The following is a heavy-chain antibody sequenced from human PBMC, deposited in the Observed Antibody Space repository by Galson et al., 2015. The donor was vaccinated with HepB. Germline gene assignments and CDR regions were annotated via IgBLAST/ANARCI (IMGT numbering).Heavy chain of an antibody. CDR2: ISGSGGST. Sequence: SLRLSCAASGFTFSSYAMSWVRQAPGKGLEWVSAISGSGGSTYYADSVKGRFTISRDNSKNTLYLQMNSLRAEDTAVYYCAKGVEQWLGNFDYWGQGTLVTVSS. J-gene: IGHJ4*02. CDR3: AKGVEQWLGNFDY. CDR1: GFTFSSYA. D-gene: IGHD6-19*01. V-gene: IGHV3-23*01.